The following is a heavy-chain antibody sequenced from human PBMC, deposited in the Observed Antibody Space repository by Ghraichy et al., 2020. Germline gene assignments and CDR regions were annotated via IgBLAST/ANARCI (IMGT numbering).Heavy chain of an antibody. V-gene: IGHV4-59*08. Sequence: SETLSLTCTVSGGFISSYYWSWIRQPPGKGLEWIGYIYYSGSTNYNPSLKSRVTISVDTSKNQFSLKLSSVTAADTAVYYCARHYCGGDCGGWFDPWGQGTLVTVSS. J-gene: IGHJ5*02. CDR1: GGFISSYY. D-gene: IGHD2-21*02. CDR2: IYYSGST. CDR3: ARHYCGGDCGGWFDP.